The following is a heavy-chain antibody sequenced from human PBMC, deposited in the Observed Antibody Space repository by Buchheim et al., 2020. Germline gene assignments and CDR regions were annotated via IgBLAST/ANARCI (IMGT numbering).Heavy chain of an antibody. CDR2: ITGSGDTT. J-gene: IGHJ6*02. D-gene: IGHD6-13*01. CDR3: AKGRWEGGSGWFHYYGMDV. V-gene: IGHV3-23*01. Sequence: EVQLLESGGGLVQPGGSLRLSCAASGFTFSSYSMTWVRQAPGKGLEWVSAITGSGDTTHFADSVKGRFTISRDNSRNTLYLQMNSLRSEDTAVYYCAKGRWEGGSGWFHYYGMDVWGQGT. CDR1: GFTFSSYS.